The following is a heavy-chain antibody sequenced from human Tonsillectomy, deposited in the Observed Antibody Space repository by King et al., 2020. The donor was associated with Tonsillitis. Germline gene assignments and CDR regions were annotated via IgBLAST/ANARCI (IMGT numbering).Heavy chain of an antibody. CDR1: GSSISSGGYS. J-gene: IGHJ5*02. D-gene: IGHD2-15*01. V-gene: IGHV4-30-2*01. CDR3: ARVSAVVVADP. CDR2: IYHSGST. Sequence: LQLQESGSGLVKPSQTLSLTCAVSGSSISSGGYSWSWIRQPPGKGLEWIGYIYHSGSTYYNPSLKSRVTISVDRSKNQFSLKLSSVTAADTAVYYCARVSAVVVADPWGQGTLVTVSS.